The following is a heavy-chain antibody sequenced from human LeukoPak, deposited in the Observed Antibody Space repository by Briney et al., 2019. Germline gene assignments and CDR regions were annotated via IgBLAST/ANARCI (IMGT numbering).Heavy chain of an antibody. CDR1: GYTFTGYY. Sequence: ASVTVSCKASGYTFTGYYMHWVRQAPGQGLEWMGWINPNSGGTNYAQKFQGRVTMTRDTSISTAYMELSRLGSDDTAVYYCARDILPYDAFDIWGQGTMVTVSS. CDR3: ARDILPYDAFDI. J-gene: IGHJ3*02. V-gene: IGHV1-2*02. CDR2: INPNSGGT.